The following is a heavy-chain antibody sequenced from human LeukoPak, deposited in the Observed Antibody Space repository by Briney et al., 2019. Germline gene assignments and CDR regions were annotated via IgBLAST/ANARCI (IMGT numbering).Heavy chain of an antibody. Sequence: PSETLSLTCTVSGYSISSGYYWGWIRQPPGKGLEWIGSIYHSGSTYYNPSLKSRVTISVDTSKNQFSLKLSSVTAADTAVYYCARDYGDYAGGFDYWGQGTLVTVSS. V-gene: IGHV4-38-2*02. J-gene: IGHJ4*02. CDR2: IYHSGST. CDR1: GYSISSGYY. CDR3: ARDYGDYAGGFDY. D-gene: IGHD4-17*01.